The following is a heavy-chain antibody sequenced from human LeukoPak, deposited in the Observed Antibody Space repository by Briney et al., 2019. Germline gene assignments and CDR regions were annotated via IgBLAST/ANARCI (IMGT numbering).Heavy chain of an antibody. CDR2: ISAYNGNT. CDR3: ARTEDIVATMPFDY. D-gene: IGHD5-12*01. CDR1: GGTFSNYV. Sequence: ASVKVSCKASGGTFSNYVISWVRQAPGQGLEWMGWISAYNGNTNYAQKLQGRVTMTTDTSTSTAYMELRSLRSDDTAVYYCARTEDIVATMPFDYWGQGTLVTVSS. V-gene: IGHV1-18*01. J-gene: IGHJ4*02.